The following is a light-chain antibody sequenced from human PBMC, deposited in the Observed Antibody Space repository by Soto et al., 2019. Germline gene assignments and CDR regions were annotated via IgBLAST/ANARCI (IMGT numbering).Light chain of an antibody. J-gene: IGLJ1*01. Sequence: LTQPASVSGSPGQSITISCTGTSSDVGGYNYVSWYQQHPGKAPKLMIYDVSNRPSGVSNRFSGSKSGNTASLTISGLQAEDEADYYCSSYTSSSTLYVFGTGTKVTV. CDR2: DVS. V-gene: IGLV2-14*01. CDR1: SSDVGGYNY. CDR3: SSYTSSSTLYV.